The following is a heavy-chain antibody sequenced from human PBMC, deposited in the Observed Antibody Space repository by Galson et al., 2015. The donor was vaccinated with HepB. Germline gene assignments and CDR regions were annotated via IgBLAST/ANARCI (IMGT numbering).Heavy chain of an antibody. CDR3: ARERPPARPKKYNWFDP. D-gene: IGHD6-6*01. J-gene: IGHJ5*02. CDR1: GYTFTSYY. CDR2: INPSGGST. V-gene: IGHV1-46*01. Sequence: SVKVSCKASGYTFTSYYMHWVRQAPGQGLEWMGIINPSGGSTSYAQKFQGRVTMTRDTSTSTVYMELSSLRSEDTAVYYCARERPPARPKKYNWFDPWGQGTLVTVSS.